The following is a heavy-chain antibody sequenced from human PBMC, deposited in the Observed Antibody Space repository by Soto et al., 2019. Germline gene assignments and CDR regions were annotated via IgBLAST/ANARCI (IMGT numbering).Heavy chain of an antibody. CDR2: IYYSGST. Sequence: PSETLSLTCTVSGGSINNYYWTWIRQPPGKGLEWIGYIYYSGSTNYNPSLKSRVTISVDRSKNQFSLELNSATAADRAVYYCARQPESTSYFDYWGQGILVTVSS. D-gene: IGHD2-2*01. J-gene: IGHJ4*02. V-gene: IGHV4-59*08. CDR1: GGSINNYY. CDR3: ARQPESTSYFDY.